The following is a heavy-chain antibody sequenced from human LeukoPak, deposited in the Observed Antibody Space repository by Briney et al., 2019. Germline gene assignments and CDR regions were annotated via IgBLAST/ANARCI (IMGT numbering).Heavy chain of an antibody. J-gene: IGHJ6*03. Sequence: RGASVKVSCKASGYTFTSYYMHWVRQAPGQGLEWMGIINPSGGSTSYAQKFQGRVTMTRDMSTSTVYMELSSLRSEDTAVCYCARSPNYYYYMDVWGKGTTVTVSS. CDR3: ARSPNYYYYMDV. CDR1: GYTFTSYY. CDR2: INPSGGST. V-gene: IGHV1-46*01.